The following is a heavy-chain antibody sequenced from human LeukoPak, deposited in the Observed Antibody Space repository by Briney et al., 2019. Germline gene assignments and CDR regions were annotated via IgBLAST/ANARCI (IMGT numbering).Heavy chain of an antibody. J-gene: IGHJ4*02. CDR2: INPNSGGT. V-gene: IGHV1-2*02. CDR1: GYTFTGYY. CDR3: ARDRGYYDSSGPGY. D-gene: IGHD3-22*01. Sequence: ASVKVSCKASGYTFTGYYMHWVRQAPGQGLEWMGWINPNSGGTNYAQKLQGRVTMTTDTSTSTAYMELRSLRSDDTAVYYCARDRGYYDSSGPGYWGQGTLVTVSS.